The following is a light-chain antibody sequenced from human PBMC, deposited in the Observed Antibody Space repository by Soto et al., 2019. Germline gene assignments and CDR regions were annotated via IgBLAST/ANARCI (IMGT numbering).Light chain of an antibody. CDR1: QNILSN. CDR3: QQYHTSPLM. J-gene: IGKJ1*01. V-gene: IGKV3-15*01. Sequence: EKVMSQSLATLSVSPGERATLSCRASQNILSNLAWYQQKPGQAPRLLIYGASTRATGIPDRFSGSGSGTDFTLTISRLEPEDLAVYYCQQYHTSPLMFGQGTKVDIK. CDR2: GAS.